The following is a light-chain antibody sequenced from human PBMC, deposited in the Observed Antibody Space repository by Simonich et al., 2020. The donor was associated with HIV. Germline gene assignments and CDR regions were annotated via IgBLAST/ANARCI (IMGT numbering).Light chain of an antibody. CDR2: SAS. CDR1: QSVSSN. CDR3: QQYNNRPLT. Sequence: EIVMTQSPATLSVSPGERATLSCRARQSVSSNLAWDQQKPGQAPRLLIYSASTRATGIPAKFSGSWSGTEFTLTISSMQSEDIAVYYCQQYNNRPLTFGGGTKVEIK. V-gene: IGKV3-15*01. J-gene: IGKJ4*01.